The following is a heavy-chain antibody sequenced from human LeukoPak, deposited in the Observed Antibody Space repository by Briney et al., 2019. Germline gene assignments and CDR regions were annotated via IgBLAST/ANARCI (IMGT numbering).Heavy chain of an antibody. D-gene: IGHD2-2*02. CDR1: GYSFTSYW. Sequence: GESLKISCKGSGYSFTSYWIGGVRQMRGKGLEWMGIIYPGDSDTRYSPSFQGQVTISADKSISTAYLQWSSLKASDTAMYYCARAYCSSTSCYKGYYYYYYMDVWGKGTTVTVSS. CDR2: IYPGDSDT. V-gene: IGHV5-51*01. J-gene: IGHJ6*03. CDR3: ARAYCSSTSCYKGYYYYYYMDV.